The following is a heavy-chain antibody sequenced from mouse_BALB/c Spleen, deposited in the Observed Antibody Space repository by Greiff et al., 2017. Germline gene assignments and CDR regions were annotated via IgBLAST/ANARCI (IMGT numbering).Heavy chain of an antibody. V-gene: IGHV3-6*02. CDR1: GYSITSGYY. CDR2: ISYDGSN. D-gene: IGHD2-1*01. CDR3: ARDRGGNYPFAY. Sequence: VQLKESGPGLVKPSQSLSLTCSVTGYSITSGYYWNWIRQFPGNKLEWMGYISYDGSNNYNPSLKNRISITRDTSKNQFFLKLNSVTTEDTATYYCARDRGGNYPFAYWGQGTLVTVSA. J-gene: IGHJ3*01.